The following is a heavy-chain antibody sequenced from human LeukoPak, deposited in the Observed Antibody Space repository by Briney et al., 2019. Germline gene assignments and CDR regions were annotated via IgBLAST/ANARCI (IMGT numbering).Heavy chain of an antibody. Sequence: GGSLRLSCAASGFTFDDYAMHWVRHAPGKGLEWVSGISWNSGSIGYADSVKGRFTISRDNAKNSLYLQMNSLRAEDTALYYCAKASPMVRGVIYDWGQGTLVTVSS. J-gene: IGHJ4*02. V-gene: IGHV3-9*01. CDR2: ISWNSGSI. CDR1: GFTFDDYA. CDR3: AKASPMVRGVIYD. D-gene: IGHD3-10*01.